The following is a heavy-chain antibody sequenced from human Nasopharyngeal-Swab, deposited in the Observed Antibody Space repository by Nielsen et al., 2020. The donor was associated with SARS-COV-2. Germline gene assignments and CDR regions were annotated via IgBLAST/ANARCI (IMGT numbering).Heavy chain of an antibody. CDR2: FSYTGIT. D-gene: IGHD1-26*01. CDR3: AREVVGGLVDS. J-gene: IGHJ4*02. V-gene: IGHV4-61*01. CDR1: GGSISSGSIRSYY. Sequence: SGTLSLTCTVSGGSISSGSIRSYYWSWIRQPPGKGLEWIGYFSYTGITNYNPSLKSRVTISVDMSKNQFSLKLSSVAAADTAVYYCAREVVGGLVDSWGQGTLVTVSS.